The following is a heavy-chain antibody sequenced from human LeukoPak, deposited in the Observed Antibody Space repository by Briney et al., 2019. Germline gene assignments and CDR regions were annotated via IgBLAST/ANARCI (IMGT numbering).Heavy chain of an antibody. CDR3: ARVSGFWSGYTFDY. CDR2: ISSSSSTI. CDR1: GFTFSSYS. V-gene: IGHV3-48*01. Sequence: GGSLRLSCAASGFTFSSYSMNWVRQAPGKGLEWVSYISSSSSTIYYADSVEGRFTISRDNAKNSLYLQMNSLRAEDTAVYYCARVSGFWSGYTFDYWGQGTLVTVSS. J-gene: IGHJ4*02. D-gene: IGHD3-3*01.